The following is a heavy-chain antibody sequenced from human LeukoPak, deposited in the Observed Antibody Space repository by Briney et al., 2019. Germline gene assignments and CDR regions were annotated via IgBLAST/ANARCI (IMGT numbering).Heavy chain of an antibody. D-gene: IGHD3-10*01. CDR2: IYYSGRT. CDR3: ARRKYYTIEN. J-gene: IGHJ4*02. V-gene: IGHV4-39*01. CDR1: GDSISSSGYY. Sequence: SEPLSLTCTVSGDSISSSGYYWGWIRQPPGKGLEWIASIYYSGRTYYNPSLKSRITISVDSSKNQFSLRLSSVTAADTAVYYCARRKYYTIENWGQGTLVTVSS.